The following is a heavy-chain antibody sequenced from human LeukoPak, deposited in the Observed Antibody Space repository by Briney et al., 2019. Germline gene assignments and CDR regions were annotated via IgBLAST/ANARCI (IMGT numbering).Heavy chain of an antibody. CDR2: LYSGGRT. D-gene: IGHD3-10*01. V-gene: IGHV3-66*01. Sequence: GGSLRLSCAASGFTVNSIFMSWVRQAPGKGLEWISVLYSGGRTDYADSVKGRFTISRDNSKNMLYLQVNNLRPEDTAVYYCARENGRGVISPYFDSWGQGTLVTVSS. CDR3: ARENGRGVISPYFDS. J-gene: IGHJ4*02. CDR1: GFTVNSIF.